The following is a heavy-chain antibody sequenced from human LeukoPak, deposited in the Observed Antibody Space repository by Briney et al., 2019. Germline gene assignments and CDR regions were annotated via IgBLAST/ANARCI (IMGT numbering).Heavy chain of an antibody. J-gene: IGHJ4*02. CDR1: GFTFSNYE. D-gene: IGHD2-15*01. Sequence: GGSLRLSCAASGFTFSNYEMTWVRQAPGEGLEWVSYISISGSTIYYADSVKGRFTISRDNAKNSLYLQMNSLRAEDTAVYYCAKVEGYCSGGSCYSHLDYWGQGTLVTVSS. V-gene: IGHV3-48*03. CDR3: AKVEGYCSGGSCYSHLDY. CDR2: ISISGSTI.